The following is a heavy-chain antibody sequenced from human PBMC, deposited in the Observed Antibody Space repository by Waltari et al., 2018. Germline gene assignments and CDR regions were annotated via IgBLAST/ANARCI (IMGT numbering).Heavy chain of an antibody. CDR1: GYTFTGYY. Sequence: QVQLVQSGAEVTKPGASVKVSCTASGYTFTGYYMHWVRQAPGQGLEWMGWINPNSGGTNYAQKFQGRVTMTRDTSISTAYMELSRLRSDDTAVYYCARSHGWFPYYFDYWGQGTLVTVSS. D-gene: IGHD3-10*01. J-gene: IGHJ4*02. CDR2: INPNSGGT. CDR3: ARSHGWFPYYFDY. V-gene: IGHV1-2*02.